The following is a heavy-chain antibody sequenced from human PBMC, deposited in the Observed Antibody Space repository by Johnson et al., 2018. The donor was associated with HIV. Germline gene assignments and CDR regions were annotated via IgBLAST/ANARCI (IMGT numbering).Heavy chain of an antibody. D-gene: IGHD2-21*01. CDR3: AREESIVVVIAIQAFDI. Sequence: VQLMESGGGLVQPGGSLRLSCAASGFTFSSYWMSWVRQAPGKGLEWVANIKEAGSEKYYVESLKGRFTTSRDNSKHTLYLQMNSLRAGDTALYFCAREESIVVVIAIQAFDIWGQGTMVTVSS. CDR2: IKEAGSEK. CDR1: GFTFSSYW. V-gene: IGHV3-7*01. J-gene: IGHJ3*02.